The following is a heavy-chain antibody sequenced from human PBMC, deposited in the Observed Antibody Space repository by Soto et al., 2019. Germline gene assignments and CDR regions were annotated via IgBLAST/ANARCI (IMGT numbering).Heavy chain of an antibody. CDR1: GGSFRGYS. D-gene: IGHD4-17*01. CDR3: ARVSTVTTFDY. CDR2: INHSGST. V-gene: IGHV4-34*01. J-gene: IGHJ4*02. Sequence: WGTLSLTCAAYGGSFRGYSWTWIRQPPGKGLEWIGEINHSGSTNYNPSLKSRVTISVDTSKNQFSLKLSSVTAADTAVYYCARVSTVTTFDYWGQGTLVTVSS.